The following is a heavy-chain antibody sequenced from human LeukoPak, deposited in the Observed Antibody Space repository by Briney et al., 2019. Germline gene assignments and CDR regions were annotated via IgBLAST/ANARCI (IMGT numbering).Heavy chain of an antibody. CDR1: GYTFTFYY. CDR2: INPNSGGT. V-gene: IGHV1-2*02. J-gene: IGHJ4*02. Sequence: ASVTVSFTSSGYTFTFYYMHWVRQAPGQGLEWMGWINPNSGGTNYAQKFQGRVTMTRDTSISTAYMELSRLRSDDTAVYYCARGGGIVGATGDYWGQGTLVTVSS. CDR3: ARGGGIVGATGDY. D-gene: IGHD1-26*01.